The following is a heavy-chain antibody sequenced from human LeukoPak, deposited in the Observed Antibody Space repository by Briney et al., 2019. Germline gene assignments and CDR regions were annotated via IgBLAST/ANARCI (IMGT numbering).Heavy chain of an antibody. J-gene: IGHJ4*02. D-gene: IGHD1-1*01. CDR3: VKLRTGTATNFDY. CDR2: ISGAGGST. V-gene: IGHV3-23*01. CDR1: GFTFSSYA. Sequence: GGSLRLSCAASGFTFSSYAMSWVRQAPGKGLGWVSGISGAGGSTYYADSVKGRFTISRDNSKDTLYLQMNSLRAKDTAIYYCVKLRTGTATNFDYWGQGTLVTVSS.